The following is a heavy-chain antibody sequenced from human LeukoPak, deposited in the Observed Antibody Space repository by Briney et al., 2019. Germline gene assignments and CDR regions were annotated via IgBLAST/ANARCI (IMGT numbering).Heavy chain of an antibody. J-gene: IGHJ6*03. V-gene: IGHV1-2*02. CDR1: GYTFTGYY. D-gene: IGHD6-19*01. CDR2: INPNSGGT. CDR3: ASSSSAFGFYYYYYMDV. Sequence: ASVKVSCKASGYTFTGYYMHWVRQAPGQGLEWMGWINPNSGGTNYAQKFQGRVTMTRDASISTAYMELSRLRSDDTAVYYCASSSSAFGFYYYYYMDVWGKGTTVTVSS.